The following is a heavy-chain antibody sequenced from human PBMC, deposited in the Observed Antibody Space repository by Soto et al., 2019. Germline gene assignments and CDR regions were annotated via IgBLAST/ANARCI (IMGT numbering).Heavy chain of an antibody. J-gene: IGHJ4*02. CDR2: IKSKTDGGTT. CDR1: GFTFSNAW. Sequence: ESGGGLVKPGGSLRLSCAASGFTFSNAWMNWVRQAPGKGLEWVGRIKSKTDGGTTDYAAPVKGRFTISRDDSKNTLYLQMNSLKTEDTAVYYCTTDPEAAAAPWTDYWGQGTLVTVSS. V-gene: IGHV3-15*07. D-gene: IGHD6-13*01. CDR3: TTDPEAAAAPWTDY.